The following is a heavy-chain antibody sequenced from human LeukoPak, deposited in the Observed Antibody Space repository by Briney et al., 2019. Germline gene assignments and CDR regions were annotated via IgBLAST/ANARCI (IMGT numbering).Heavy chain of an antibody. D-gene: IGHD4-17*01. CDR2: INAYNGNT. Sequence: ASVKVSCKASGYTFTSYGISWVRQAPGQGFEWMGWINAYNGNTNYAQKLQGRVTMTTDTSTSTAYMEPRSLRSDDTAVYYCARDPGTVTPYYFDYWGQGTLVTVSS. V-gene: IGHV1-18*01. CDR3: ARDPGTVTPYYFDY. J-gene: IGHJ4*02. CDR1: GYTFTSYG.